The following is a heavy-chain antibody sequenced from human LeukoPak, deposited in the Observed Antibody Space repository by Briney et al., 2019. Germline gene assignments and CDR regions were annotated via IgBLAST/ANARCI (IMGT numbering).Heavy chain of an antibody. CDR3: AMEIKTAGLILEY. V-gene: IGHV3-7*03. Sequence: GGSVRLSCAASGFTFSSYWMSWVRQAPGKGLEWVAHMKYDGGEKYYVDYVQGRFTISRDNAKNSLYVQMNRLRAEDTAVYYFAMEIKTAGLILEYCGQRTLVTVSS. D-gene: IGHD6-13*01. CDR1: GFTFSSYW. J-gene: IGHJ4*02. CDR2: MKYDGGEK.